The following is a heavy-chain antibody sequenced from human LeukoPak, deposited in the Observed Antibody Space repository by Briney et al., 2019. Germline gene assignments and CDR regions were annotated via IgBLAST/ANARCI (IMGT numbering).Heavy chain of an antibody. D-gene: IGHD2-21*02. CDR3: ARGRLVVTAMNPKTKYYYYYYGMDV. J-gene: IGHJ6*02. CDR2: INHSGST. V-gene: IGHV4-34*01. Sequence: KPSETLSLTCTVSGGSISSYYWSWIRQPPGKGLEWIGEINHSGSTNYNPSLKSRVTISVDTSKNQFSLKLSSVTAADTAVYYCARGRLVVTAMNPKTKYYYYYYGMDVWGQGTTVTVSS. CDR1: GGSISSYY.